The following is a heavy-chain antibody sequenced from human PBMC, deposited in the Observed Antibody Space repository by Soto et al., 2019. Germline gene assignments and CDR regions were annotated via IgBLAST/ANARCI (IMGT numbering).Heavy chain of an antibody. CDR1: GYTFSSYG. Sequence: QVQLVQSGAEVKKPGASVKVSCKASGYTFSSYGISWVRQAPGQGLEWMGWISAYNGDTNYAQKFQGRVTMTRDTSTSTAYMELRSLRSDETAVYYCARWAGSSGWHKTRDYYGMDVWGQGTTVTVSS. J-gene: IGHJ6*02. D-gene: IGHD6-25*01. CDR2: ISAYNGDT. V-gene: IGHV1-18*01. CDR3: ARWAGSSGWHKTRDYYGMDV.